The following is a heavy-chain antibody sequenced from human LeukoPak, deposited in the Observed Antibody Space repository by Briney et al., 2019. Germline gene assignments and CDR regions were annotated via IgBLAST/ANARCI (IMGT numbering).Heavy chain of an antibody. CDR2: IWEDGTNI. V-gene: IGHV3-33*01. Sequence: GGSLRLSCAVSGFTFSDQYMDWVRQAPGKGLEWVAVIWEDGTNIRYADSVKGRFAISRDNSKNTLYLQMNRLRTEDTAVYYCARVGYNSGWYEYWGQGTLVTVAS. CDR3: ARVGYNSGWYEY. CDR1: GFTFSDQY. D-gene: IGHD6-19*01. J-gene: IGHJ4*02.